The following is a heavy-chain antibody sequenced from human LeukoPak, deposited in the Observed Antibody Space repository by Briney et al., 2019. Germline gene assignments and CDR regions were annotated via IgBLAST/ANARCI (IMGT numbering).Heavy chain of an antibody. CDR2: IYHSGST. D-gene: IGHD3-3*01. J-gene: IGHJ6*03. Sequence: SETLSLTCTVSGYSISSGYYWGWIRQPPGKGLEWIGSIYHSGSTYYNPSLKSRVTISVDTSKNQFSLKLSSVTAADTAVYYCVRVRFLEWPAPMDVWGKGITVTVSS. CDR1: GYSISSGYY. V-gene: IGHV4-38-2*02. CDR3: VRVRFLEWPAPMDV.